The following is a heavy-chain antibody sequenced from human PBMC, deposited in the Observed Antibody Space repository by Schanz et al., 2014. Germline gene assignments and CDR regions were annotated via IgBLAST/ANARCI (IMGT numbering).Heavy chain of an antibody. J-gene: IGHJ6*02. D-gene: IGHD1-1*01. CDR2: IYYSGGT. CDR1: GGSISSGGYS. CDR3: ARGGRTTYNYYYGMDV. Sequence: QVQLQESGPGLVKPSQTLSLTCAVSGGSISSGGYSWNWIRQPPGKGLEWIVYIYYSGGTYYNPSIKSRVTISVDTSKNQFPLKRSSVTAADTAVYYCARGGRTTYNYYYGMDVWGQGTTVTVSS. V-gene: IGHV4-30-4*07.